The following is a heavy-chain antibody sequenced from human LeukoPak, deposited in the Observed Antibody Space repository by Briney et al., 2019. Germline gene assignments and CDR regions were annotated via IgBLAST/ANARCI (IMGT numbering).Heavy chain of an antibody. CDR1: GGSISSSSYY. J-gene: IGHJ4*02. Sequence: SETLSLTCTVSGGSISSSSYYWGWIRQPPGKGLEWIGSIYYSGSTYYNPSLKSRVTISVDTSKNQFSLRLSSVTAADTAVYYCARGDSSSWYTTYYFDYWGQGTLVTVSS. CDR3: ARGDSSSWYTTYYFDY. V-gene: IGHV4-39*07. CDR2: IYYSGST. D-gene: IGHD6-13*01.